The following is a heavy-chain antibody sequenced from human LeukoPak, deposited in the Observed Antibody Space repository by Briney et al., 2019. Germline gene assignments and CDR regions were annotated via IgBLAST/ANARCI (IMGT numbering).Heavy chain of an antibody. CDR3: ARHRTGIWVATNLYFDY. V-gene: IGHV4-59*05. D-gene: IGHD5-12*01. CDR1: GGSISSYY. J-gene: IGHJ4*02. CDR2: IYYSGST. Sequence: PSETLSLTCSVSGGSISSYYWSWIRQPPGKGLEWIGSIYYSGSTYYNPSLKSRVTISVDTSKNQFSLKLSSVTAADTAVYYCARHRTGIWVATNLYFDYWGQGTLVTVSS.